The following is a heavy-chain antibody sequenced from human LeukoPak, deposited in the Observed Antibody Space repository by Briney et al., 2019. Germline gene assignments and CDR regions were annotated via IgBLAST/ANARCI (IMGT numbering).Heavy chain of an antibody. CDR2: ISGSGGST. J-gene: IGHJ4*02. D-gene: IGHD3-10*01. V-gene: IGHV3-23*01. Sequence: GGSLRLSCAASGFTFSSYGMTWVRQAPGKGLEWVSTISGSGGSTYYADSVKGRFTISRDNSKNTLYLQMSSLRAEDTAVYYCARGGLLLWFGESLDYWGQGTLVTVSS. CDR3: ARGGLLLWFGESLDY. CDR1: GFTFSSYG.